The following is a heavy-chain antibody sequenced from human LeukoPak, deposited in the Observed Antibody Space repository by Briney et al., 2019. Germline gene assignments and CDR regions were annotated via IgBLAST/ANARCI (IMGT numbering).Heavy chain of an antibody. V-gene: IGHV3-21*01. J-gene: IGHJ5*02. D-gene: IGHD6-13*01. CDR3: ARDPYSSSSNWFDP. Sequence: GGSLRLSCVASGFTFSSYSMNWVRQAPGKGLEWVSSISSSSSYIYYADSVKGRFTISRDNAKNSLYLQMNSLRAEDTAVYYCARDPYSSSSNWFDPWGQGTLVTVSS. CDR1: GFTFSSYS. CDR2: ISSSSSYI.